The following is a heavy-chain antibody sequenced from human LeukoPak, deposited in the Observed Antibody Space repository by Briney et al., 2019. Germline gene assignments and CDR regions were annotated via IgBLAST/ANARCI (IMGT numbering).Heavy chain of an antibody. V-gene: IGHV3-74*01. J-gene: IGHJ4*02. D-gene: IGHD6-13*01. Sequence: GGSLRLSCAASGFIFSSYWMHWFRQGPGKGLVWVSRISTDGSSTSYADSVKGRFTISRDNAKNTLYLQMDSLRAEDSAVYYCARDTSSWFPDYWGQGTLVTVSS. CDR1: GFIFSSYW. CDR2: ISTDGSST. CDR3: ARDTSSWFPDY.